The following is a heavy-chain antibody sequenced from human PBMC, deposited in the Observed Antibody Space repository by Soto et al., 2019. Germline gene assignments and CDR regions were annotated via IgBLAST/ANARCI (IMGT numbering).Heavy chain of an antibody. V-gene: IGHV3-66*01. CDR3: ARDLAVADNDY. CDR1: GFTVSSNY. D-gene: IGHD6-19*01. Sequence: GGSLSLSCAASGFTVSSNYMSWVRQAPGKGLEWVSVIYSGGSTYYADSVKGRFTIYRDNSKNTLYLQMNSLIADDTAVYYCARDLAVADNDYWGQGTLVTVSS. CDR2: IYSGGST. J-gene: IGHJ4*02.